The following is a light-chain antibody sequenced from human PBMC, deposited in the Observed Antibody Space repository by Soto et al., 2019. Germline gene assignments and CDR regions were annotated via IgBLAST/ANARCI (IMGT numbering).Light chain of an antibody. CDR3: SAYSDFYTTV. Sequence: QSVLTQPASVSGSPGQSITISCGGTSSDVGAYIYVSWYQQFPGKAPKLILYEVNNRPSGVSNRFSGSKSDTTASLTISGLQPEYEADYYCSAYSDFYTTVFGTGIKFTV. V-gene: IGLV2-14*03. CDR1: SSDVGAYIY. CDR2: EVN. J-gene: IGLJ1*01.